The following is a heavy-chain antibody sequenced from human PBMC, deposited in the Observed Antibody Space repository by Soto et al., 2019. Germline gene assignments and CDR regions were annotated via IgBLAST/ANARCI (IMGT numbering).Heavy chain of an antibody. CDR3: ARIGRINMIVVVERYGMDV. CDR1: GFTFSSYS. V-gene: IGHV3-21*01. J-gene: IGHJ6*02. Sequence: GSLILSCAASGFTFSSYSMNWVRQAPGKGLEWVSSISSSSSYIYYADSVKVRFTISRDNAKNSLYLQMNSLRAEDTAVYYCARIGRINMIVVVERYGMDVWGRGTTVTVSS. D-gene: IGHD3-22*01. CDR2: ISSSSSYI.